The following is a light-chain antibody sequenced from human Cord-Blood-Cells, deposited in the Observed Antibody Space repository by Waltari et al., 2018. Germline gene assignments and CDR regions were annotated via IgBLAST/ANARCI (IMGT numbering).Light chain of an antibody. V-gene: IGKV3-11*01. CDR1: QSVSSY. CDR2: DAS. Sequence: EIVLTHSPATLSLSPGERPTLSCRASQSVSSYLAWYQQKPGQAPRLLIYDASNRATGIPARFSGSGSGTDFTLTISSLEPEDFAVYYCQQRSNWLFTFGPGTKVDIK. CDR3: QQRSNWLFT. J-gene: IGKJ3*01.